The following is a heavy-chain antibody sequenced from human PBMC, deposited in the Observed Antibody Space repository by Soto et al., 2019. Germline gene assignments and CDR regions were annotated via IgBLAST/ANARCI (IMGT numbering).Heavy chain of an antibody. J-gene: IGHJ1*01. CDR3: ASLDSSSWYWYFQH. V-gene: IGHV4-59*01. CDR2: IYYSGST. D-gene: IGHD6-13*01. Sequence: SETLSLTCTVSGGSISSYYWSCIRQPPGKGLEWIGYIYYSGSTNYNPSLKSRVTISVDTSKNQFSLKLNSVTAADTAVYYCASLDSSSWYWYFQHWGQGTLVTVS. CDR1: GGSISSYY.